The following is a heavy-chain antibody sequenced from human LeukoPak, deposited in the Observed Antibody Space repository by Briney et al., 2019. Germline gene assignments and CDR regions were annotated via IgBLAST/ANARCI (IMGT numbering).Heavy chain of an antibody. V-gene: IGHV3-23*01. CDR2: ISGSGGST. Sequence: GGSLRLSCAASGFTFSRYAMSWVRQAPGKGLEWVSRISGSGGSTYYADSVKGRFTISRDNSKNTLYLQINSLRAEDTAVYYCAKVTRYYDSSGYYTGDYFDYWGQGTLVTVSS. D-gene: IGHD3-22*01. CDR1: GFTFSRYA. CDR3: AKVTRYYDSSGYYTGDYFDY. J-gene: IGHJ4*02.